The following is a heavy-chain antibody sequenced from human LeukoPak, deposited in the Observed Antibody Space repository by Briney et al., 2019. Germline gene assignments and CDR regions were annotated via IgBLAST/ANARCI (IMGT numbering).Heavy chain of an antibody. CDR1: GFTVSSNY. CDR3: ADGVYDYVWGSYRN. Sequence: AGSLRLSCAASGFTVSSNYMSWVRQAPGKGLEWVSVIYSGGSTYYADSVKGRFTISRDNSKNTLYLQMNSLRAEDTAVYYCADGVYDYVWGSYRNWGQGTLVTVSS. CDR2: IYSGGST. J-gene: IGHJ4*02. V-gene: IGHV3-53*01. D-gene: IGHD3-16*02.